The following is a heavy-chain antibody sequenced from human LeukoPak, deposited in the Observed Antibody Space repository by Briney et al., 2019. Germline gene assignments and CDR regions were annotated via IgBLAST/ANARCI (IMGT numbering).Heavy chain of an antibody. J-gene: IGHJ4*02. Sequence: GGSLRLSCAASGFTFSSYAMHWVRQAPGKGLEWVAVISYDGSNKYYADSVKGRITISRDNSKNTLYLQMNSLRAEDTAVYYCAKDVIGDFWSGYSTGFDYWGQGTLVTVSS. CDR3: AKDVIGDFWSGYSTGFDY. D-gene: IGHD3-3*01. CDR2: ISYDGSNK. V-gene: IGHV3-30-3*01. CDR1: GFTFSSYA.